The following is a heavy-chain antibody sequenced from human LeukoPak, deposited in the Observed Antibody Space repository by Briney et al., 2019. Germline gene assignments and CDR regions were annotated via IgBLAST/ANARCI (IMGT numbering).Heavy chain of an antibody. CDR2: IHDSGST. CDR3: ARDRSYYDSSGFYKYAFDI. D-gene: IGHD3-22*01. Sequence: SETLSLTCAVSGGSIGSYYWSWIRQPPGKGLEWIGYIHDSGSTKYNPSLKSRVTMSVDTSRNHLSLKLTSVTAADTAVYYCARDRSYYDSSGFYKYAFDIWGQGTVVTVSS. V-gene: IGHV4-59*01. J-gene: IGHJ3*02. CDR1: GGSIGSYY.